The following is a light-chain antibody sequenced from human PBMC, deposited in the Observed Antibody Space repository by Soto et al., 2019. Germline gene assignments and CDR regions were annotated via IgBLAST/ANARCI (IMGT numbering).Light chain of an antibody. Sequence: QSALTQPASVSGSLGQSITISCTGTSSDVGGFNYVSWYQQHPGKVPKLMIYDVSNRPSGVSTRFSGSKSGNTASLTISGLQAEDEADYYCSSFTTSSTLVFGGGTKLTVL. CDR2: DVS. V-gene: IGLV2-14*03. J-gene: IGLJ2*01. CDR1: SSDVGGFNY. CDR3: SSFTTSSTLV.